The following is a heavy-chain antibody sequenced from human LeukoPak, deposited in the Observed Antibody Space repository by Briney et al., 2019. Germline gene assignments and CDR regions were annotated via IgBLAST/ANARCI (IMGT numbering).Heavy chain of an antibody. CDR2: IYTSGST. Sequence: SETLSLTCTVSGDSISSGSYYWSWIRQPAGKGLEWIGRIYTSGSTNYNPSLKSRVTISVDTSKNQFSLKLSSVTAADTAVYYCARRRLITMIVVVIKGPRGWFDPWGQGTLVTVSS. D-gene: IGHD3-22*01. CDR3: ARRRLITMIVVVIKGPRGWFDP. J-gene: IGHJ5*02. V-gene: IGHV4-61*02. CDR1: GDSISSGSYY.